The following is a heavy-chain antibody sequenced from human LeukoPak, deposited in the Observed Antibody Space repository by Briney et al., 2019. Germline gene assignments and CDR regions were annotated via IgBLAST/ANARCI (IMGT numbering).Heavy chain of an antibody. J-gene: IGHJ4*02. CDR1: EFIFSSYW. CDR2: IKQDGSEK. V-gene: IGHV3-7*01. D-gene: IGHD3-22*01. Sequence: PGGSLRLSCAASEFIFSSYWMSWVRQAPGKGLEWVANIKQDGSEKYYVDSVKARFTISRDNAKNSLFLQMNSLRAEDTAVYYCARGYYYDSSGFPVDYWGQGTLVTVSS. CDR3: ARGYYYDSSGFPVDY.